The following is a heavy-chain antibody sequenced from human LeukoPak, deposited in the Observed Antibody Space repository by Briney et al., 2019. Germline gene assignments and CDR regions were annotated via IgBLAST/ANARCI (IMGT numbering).Heavy chain of an antibody. CDR3: ARDFKDLYYYDSSGYSPVDY. CDR2: ISSSSSYI. D-gene: IGHD3-22*01. Sequence: GGSLRLSCAASGFTFSSYSMNWVRQAPGKGLEWVSSISSSSSYIYYADSVKGRFTISRDNAENSLYLQMNSLRAEDTAVYYCARDFKDLYYYDSSGYSPVDYWGQGTLVTVSS. CDR1: GFTFSSYS. V-gene: IGHV3-21*01. J-gene: IGHJ4*02.